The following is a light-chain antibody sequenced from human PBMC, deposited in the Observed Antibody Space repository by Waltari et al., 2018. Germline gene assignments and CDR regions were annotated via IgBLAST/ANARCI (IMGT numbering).Light chain of an antibody. CDR3: ALYMGRRIWV. CDR2: KAN. Sequence: QTVVTQEPSLSVSPGGTVTLTCALSSGSLSTTSYATWYQQTPGQAPRTLVYKANARSPGVPDLFSGSILGKTAALTHTGAQADDECDYYCALYMGRRIWVFGGGTRLTVL. V-gene: IGLV8-61*01. CDR1: SGSLSTTSY. J-gene: IGLJ3*02.